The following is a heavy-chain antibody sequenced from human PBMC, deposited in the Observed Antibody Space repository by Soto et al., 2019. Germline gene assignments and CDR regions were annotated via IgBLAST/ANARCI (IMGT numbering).Heavy chain of an antibody. Sequence: EVQLVQSGGGLVKPGESLRLSCAASGFSFGSYVMNWVRQAPGKGLEWVSSITTSGGSKYYADSVRGRFTISRDNAKNSLYLEMNSLRGDDTAGYYCARSMTSGDVWGQGTTVTVSS. CDR1: GFSFGSYV. J-gene: IGHJ6*02. D-gene: IGHD2-2*01. CDR3: ARSMTSGDV. V-gene: IGHV3-21*01. CDR2: ITTSGGSK.